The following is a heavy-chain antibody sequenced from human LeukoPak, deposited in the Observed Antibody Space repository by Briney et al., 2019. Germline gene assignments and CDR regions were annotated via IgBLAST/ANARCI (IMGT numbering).Heavy chain of an antibody. V-gene: IGHV4-59*01. CDR3: ARGLYYDFWSGYYSADYYYYYMDV. CDR1: GGSISSYY. Sequence: PSETLSLTCTVSGGSISSYYWSWIRQPPGKGLEWIGYIYYSGSTNYNPSLKSRVTISVDTSKNRFSLKLSSVTAADTAVYYCARGLYYDFWSGYYSADYYYYYMDVWGKGTTVTVSS. J-gene: IGHJ6*03. CDR2: IYYSGST. D-gene: IGHD3-3*01.